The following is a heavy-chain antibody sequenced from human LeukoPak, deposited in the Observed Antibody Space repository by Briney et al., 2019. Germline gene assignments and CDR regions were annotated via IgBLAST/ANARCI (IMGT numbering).Heavy chain of an antibody. Sequence: ASVKVSCKASGYTFTGYYMHWVRQAPGQGLEWMGWINPNSGGTNYAQKFQGWVTMTRDTSISTAYMELSRLRSDDTAVYYCARDRNFGDYLGDYWGQGTLVTVSS. CDR2: INPNSGGT. J-gene: IGHJ4*02. V-gene: IGHV1-2*04. CDR3: ARDRNFGDYLGDY. CDR1: GYTFTGYY. D-gene: IGHD4-17*01.